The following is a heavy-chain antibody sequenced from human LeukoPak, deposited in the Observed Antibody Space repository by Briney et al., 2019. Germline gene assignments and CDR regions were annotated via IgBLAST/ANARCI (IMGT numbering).Heavy chain of an antibody. CDR3: ARLRGYTDGPPAY. CDR2: IYYSGDNSGDT. Sequence: SETLSLPCTVSGGSIISSSYYWGWIRQPPWKGLEWIGSIYYSGDNSGDTYYNPSLKSRVTISVDTSKNQFSLKLSSVTAADTAVYFCARLRGYTDGPPAYWGQGTLVTVSP. CDR1: GGSIISSSYY. J-gene: IGHJ4*02. V-gene: IGHV4-39*01. D-gene: IGHD5-18*01.